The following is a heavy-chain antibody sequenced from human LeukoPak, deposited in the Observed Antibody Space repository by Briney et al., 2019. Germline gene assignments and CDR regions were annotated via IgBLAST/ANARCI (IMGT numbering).Heavy chain of an antibody. V-gene: IGHV3-48*03. Sequence: GGSLRLSCAASGFAFSSYAMNWVRQAPGKGLEWVSYISSSGSTIYYADSVKGRFTISRDNAKNSLYLQMNSLRAEDTAVYYCARVSGWYVFDYWGQGTLVTVSS. J-gene: IGHJ4*02. D-gene: IGHD6-19*01. CDR1: GFAFSSYA. CDR2: ISSSGSTI. CDR3: ARVSGWYVFDY.